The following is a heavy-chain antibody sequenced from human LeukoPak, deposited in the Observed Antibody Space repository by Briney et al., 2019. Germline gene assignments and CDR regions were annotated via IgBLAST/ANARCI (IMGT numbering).Heavy chain of an antibody. Sequence: GGSLRHSCAASGFTLNTVWMCWVRQAPGKGLEWVANIKQDESEKYYGGSVKGRFTISRDNAKNSLYLQMNSLRAEGTAVYYCVRGQWLAYWGKGTTVTVSS. CDR1: GFTLNTVW. V-gene: IGHV3-7*01. D-gene: IGHD6-19*01. CDR2: IKQDESEK. CDR3: VRGQWLAY. J-gene: IGHJ6*04.